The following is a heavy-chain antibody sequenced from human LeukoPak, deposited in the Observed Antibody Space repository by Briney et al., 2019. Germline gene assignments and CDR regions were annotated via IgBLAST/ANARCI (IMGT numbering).Heavy chain of an antibody. CDR2: IKQDGSEK. CDR1: GFTFSSYW. Sequence: GGSLRLSCAASGFTFSSYWMSWVRQAPGKGLEWVANIKQDGSEKYYVDSVKGRFTISRDNAKNSLYLQMNSLRAEDTAVYYCARDKYCSGGSCYSRVLSSINWFDPWGQGPWSPSPQ. V-gene: IGHV3-7*01. CDR3: ARDKYCSGGSCYSRVLSSINWFDP. J-gene: IGHJ5*02. D-gene: IGHD2-15*01.